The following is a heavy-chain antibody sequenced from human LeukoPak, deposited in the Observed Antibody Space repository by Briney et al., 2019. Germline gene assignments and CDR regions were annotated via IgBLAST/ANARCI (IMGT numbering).Heavy chain of an antibody. CDR1: GFTFSTYV. CDR3: ATVTQYYFGY. V-gene: IGHV3-23*01. Sequence: GGSLRLSCEASGFTFSTYVMSWVRQAPGKGLEWVSVISGSGGSTYYADSVKGRFTISRDNSKNTLYVQMNSLRAEDTAVYYCATVTQYYFGYWGQGTLVTVSS. D-gene: IGHD2-21*02. CDR2: ISGSGGST. J-gene: IGHJ4*02.